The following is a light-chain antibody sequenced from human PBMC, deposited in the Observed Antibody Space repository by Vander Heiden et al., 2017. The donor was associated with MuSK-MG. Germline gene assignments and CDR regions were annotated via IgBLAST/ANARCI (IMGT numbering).Light chain of an antibody. CDR1: QSISSY. V-gene: IGKV1-39*01. CDR2: AAS. J-gene: IGKJ2*01. Sequence: DIQMTPSPSSLSASVGDRVTITCRASQSISSYLNWYQQKPGKAPKLLIYAASSLQSGVPSRFSGSGYGTDFTLTISSLQPEDFATYYCQQSYSTPPYTFGQGTKLEIK. CDR3: QQSYSTPPYT.